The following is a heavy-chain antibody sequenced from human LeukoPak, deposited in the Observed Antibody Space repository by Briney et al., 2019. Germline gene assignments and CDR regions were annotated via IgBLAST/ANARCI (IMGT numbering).Heavy chain of an antibody. CDR3: ARVSPNSYYYDSSGYPLLDAFDI. Sequence: KASETLSLTCTVSGGSISSYYWSWIRQPPGKGLEWIGYIYYSGSTNYNPSLESRVTISVDTSNNQFSLKLSSVTAADTAVYYCARVSPNSYYYDSSGYPLLDAFDIWGQGTMVTVSS. D-gene: IGHD3-22*01. V-gene: IGHV4-59*12. CDR1: GGSISSYY. CDR2: IYYSGST. J-gene: IGHJ3*02.